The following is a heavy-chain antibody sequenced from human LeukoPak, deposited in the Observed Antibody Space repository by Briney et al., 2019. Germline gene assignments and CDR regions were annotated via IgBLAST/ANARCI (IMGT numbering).Heavy chain of an antibody. Sequence: GESLKISCQGSGYSFTSYWIGWVRQMPGKGLEWMGIIYPGDSDTRYSPSFQGQVTISADKSISTAYLQWSSLKASDTAMYYCARKSQDSSGYVDYWGQGTLVTVSS. V-gene: IGHV5-51*01. D-gene: IGHD3-22*01. J-gene: IGHJ4*02. CDR3: ARKSQDSSGYVDY. CDR1: GYSFTSYW. CDR2: IYPGDSDT.